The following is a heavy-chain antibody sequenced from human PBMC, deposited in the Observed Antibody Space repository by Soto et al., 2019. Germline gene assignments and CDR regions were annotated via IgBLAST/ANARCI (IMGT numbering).Heavy chain of an antibody. D-gene: IGHD2-2*01. CDR2: ISGRGGST. CDR3: AKDALYQLVGSSNWFDP. Sequence: EVQLLESGGGLVQPGGSLRLSCAASGFTLSNYAMSWVRQAPGKGLEWVSAISGRGGSTYYADSVKGRFTISRDNSKNTLYLKMNSRRGEDTAVYYCAKDALYQLVGSSNWFDPWGQGTLVTVSS. V-gene: IGHV3-23*01. J-gene: IGHJ5*02. CDR1: GFTLSNYA.